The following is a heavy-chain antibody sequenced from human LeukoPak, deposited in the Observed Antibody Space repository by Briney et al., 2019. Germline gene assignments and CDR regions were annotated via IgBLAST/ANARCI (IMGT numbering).Heavy chain of an antibody. CDR2: IKTDGSEK. CDR1: GFTFCSYW. Sequence: GGSLRLFCAASGFTFCSYWMTWVRQAPGQGLECVANIKTDGSEKYYLDSVKGRFTISRDNAKNSLYLQMNRLRAEDTAVYYCTTDLNWEGYWGQGTLVTVSS. D-gene: IGHD7-27*01. CDR3: TTDLNWEGY. V-gene: IGHV3-7*04. J-gene: IGHJ4*02.